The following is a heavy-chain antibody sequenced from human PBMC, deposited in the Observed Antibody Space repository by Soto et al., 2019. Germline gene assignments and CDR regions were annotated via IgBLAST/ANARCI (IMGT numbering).Heavy chain of an antibody. J-gene: IGHJ6*02. CDR2: IYYSGST. CDR1: GGSISSGDYY. CDR3: ARGSYTIFGVVMDV. D-gene: IGHD3-3*01. Sequence: PSETLSLTCTVSGGSISSGDYYWSWIRQPPGKGLEWIGYIYYSGSTYYNPSLKSRVTISVDTSKNQFSLKLSSVTAADTAVYYCARGSYTIFGVVMDVWGQGTTVTAP. V-gene: IGHV4-30-4*01.